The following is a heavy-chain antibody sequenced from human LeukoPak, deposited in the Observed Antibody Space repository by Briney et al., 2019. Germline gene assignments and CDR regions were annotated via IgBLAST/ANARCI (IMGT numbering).Heavy chain of an antibody. Sequence: PGGSLRLSCVASGFTFTGHSMHWVRQAPGKGLEWVAVVAHDEKTIFYADSLKGRFTVSRDDSKNTVYLHMNSLRDEDTAVYYCAREKQSGGTPFDYWGQGSLVTVSS. CDR3: AREKQSGGTPFDY. J-gene: IGHJ4*02. CDR2: VAHDEKTI. D-gene: IGHD1-26*01. CDR1: GFTFTGHS. V-gene: IGHV3-30*04.